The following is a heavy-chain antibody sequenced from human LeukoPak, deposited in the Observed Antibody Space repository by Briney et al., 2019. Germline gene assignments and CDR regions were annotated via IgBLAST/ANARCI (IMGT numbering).Heavy chain of an antibody. Sequence: PGGSLRLSCAASRFTFGSYTMHWVRQAPGKGLEWVAVISYDGSNKYYADSVKGRFTISRDNSKNTLYLQMNSLRAEDTAVYYCAREMGMSLYPYFFDYWGQGTLVTVSS. V-gene: IGHV3-30*04. CDR3: AREMGMSLYPYFFDY. D-gene: IGHD2-2*02. CDR1: RFTFGSYT. J-gene: IGHJ4*02. CDR2: ISYDGSNK.